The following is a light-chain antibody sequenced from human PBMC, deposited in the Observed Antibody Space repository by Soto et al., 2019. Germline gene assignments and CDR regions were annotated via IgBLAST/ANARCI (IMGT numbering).Light chain of an antibody. CDR2: EGS. V-gene: IGLV2-14*02. J-gene: IGLJ2*01. CDR1: SSDVGSYNL. CDR3: SSQTGSATMV. Sequence: QSALTQPASVSGSPGQSITISCTGTSSDVGSYNLVSWYQQHPGKAPKLIIYEGSKRPSGVSDRFSVSRSGNTASLIISGLQAEDEADYYCSSQTGSATMVFGGGTKLTVL.